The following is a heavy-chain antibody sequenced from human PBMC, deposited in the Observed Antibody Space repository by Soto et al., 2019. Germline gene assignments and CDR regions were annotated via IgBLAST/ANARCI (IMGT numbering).Heavy chain of an antibody. V-gene: IGHV5-51*01. D-gene: IGHD6-19*01. Sequence: EVQLVQSGAEVKKPGESLKISCKASGYSFTSYWIGWVRQMPGKGLEWVALIYPGDSDTRYSPSFQGQINISADKSIDTAYLQWSSLKASDTAMYYCARGGAPYLIAVPPFGDFWGQGTLVTVSS. CDR3: ARGGAPYLIAVPPFGDF. J-gene: IGHJ4*02. CDR1: GYSFTSYW. CDR2: IYPGDSDT.